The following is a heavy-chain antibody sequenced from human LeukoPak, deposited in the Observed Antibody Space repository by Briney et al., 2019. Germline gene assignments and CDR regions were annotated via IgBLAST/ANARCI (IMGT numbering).Heavy chain of an antibody. J-gene: IGHJ4*02. V-gene: IGHV4-39*01. CDR3: ARHRAHSDYIDY. Sequence: SETLSLTCTVSGDSISVSDYYWGWIRQPPGKGLEWIGSVYYNGDTYYNPSLRSRVTTSIDTSKNQFSLRLSSVTAADTSVYYCARHRAHSDYIDYWGQGTLVTVSS. D-gene: IGHD3-10*01. CDR2: VYYNGDT. CDR1: GDSISVSDYY.